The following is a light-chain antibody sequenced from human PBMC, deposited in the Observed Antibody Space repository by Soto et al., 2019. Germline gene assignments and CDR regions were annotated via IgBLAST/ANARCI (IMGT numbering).Light chain of an antibody. CDR3: SSYTISSALQV. CDR1: SSDVGSYNY. CDR2: EVR. J-gene: IGLJ1*01. Sequence: QSVLTQPASVSGSPGQSITISCTGTSSDVGSYNYVSWYQQHPGKAPKLMIYEVRNRPSGVSDRFSGSKSGKTASLTIFGLQAEDEADYYCSSYTISSALQVFGTGTKVTVL. V-gene: IGLV2-14*01.